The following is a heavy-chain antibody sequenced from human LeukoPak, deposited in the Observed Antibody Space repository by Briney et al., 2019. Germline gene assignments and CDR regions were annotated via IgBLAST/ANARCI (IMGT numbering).Heavy chain of an antibody. CDR1: GGSISSSSW. J-gene: IGHJ3*02. D-gene: IGHD6-19*01. CDR2: IYHSGST. V-gene: IGHV4-4*02. CDR3: ARDMGSGWKLWRAFDI. Sequence: SETLSLTCAVSGGSISSSSWWSWVRQPPGKGLEWIGVIYHSGSTNYNPSLKSRLTISVDKSKNQCSLKLSSVTAADTAVYYCARDMGSGWKLWRAFDIWGQGTMVTVSS.